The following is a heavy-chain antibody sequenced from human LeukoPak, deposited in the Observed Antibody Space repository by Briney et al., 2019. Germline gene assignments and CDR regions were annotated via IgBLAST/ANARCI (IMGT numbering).Heavy chain of an antibody. CDR1: GFTFSSYA. J-gene: IGHJ4*02. D-gene: IGHD2-2*01. Sequence: PGGSLRLSCAASGFTFSSYAMSWVRQAPGKGLEWVSAISGSGGSTYYADSVKGRFTISRDNSKNTLYLQMNSLRAEDTAVYYCAKGSWDTVVVPAAIQQWGIFDYWGQGTLVTVSS. V-gene: IGHV3-23*01. CDR3: AKGSWDTVVVPAAIQQWGIFDY. CDR2: ISGSGGST.